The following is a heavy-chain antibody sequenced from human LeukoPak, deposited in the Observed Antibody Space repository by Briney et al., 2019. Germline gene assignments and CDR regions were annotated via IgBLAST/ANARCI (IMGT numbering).Heavy chain of an antibody. J-gene: IGHJ5*02. CDR3: ARSLVVGATYPYH. D-gene: IGHD1-26*01. CDR2: INSDGSST. Sequence: GGSLRLSCAASGFTFSSYWMHWARQAPGKVLVWVSRINSDGSSTSYADSVKGRFTISRDNAKNSLYLQLNSLRAEDTAVYYCARSLVVGATYPYHWGQGTLVTVSS. CDR1: GFTFSSYW. V-gene: IGHV3-74*01.